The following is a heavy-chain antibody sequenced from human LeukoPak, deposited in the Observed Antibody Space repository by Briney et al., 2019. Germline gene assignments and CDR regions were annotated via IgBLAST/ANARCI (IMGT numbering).Heavy chain of an antibody. CDR1: GFTFSSYA. Sequence: HAGGSLRLSCAASGFTFSSYAMSWVRHAPGKGLEWVLAISGSGGSTYYADSVKGRFTISRDNSKNTLYLQMNSLRAEDTAVYYCAKDWRSVAGPRYFDYWGQGTLVTVSS. J-gene: IGHJ4*02. D-gene: IGHD6-19*01. CDR2: ISGSGGST. V-gene: IGHV3-23*01. CDR3: AKDWRSVAGPRYFDY.